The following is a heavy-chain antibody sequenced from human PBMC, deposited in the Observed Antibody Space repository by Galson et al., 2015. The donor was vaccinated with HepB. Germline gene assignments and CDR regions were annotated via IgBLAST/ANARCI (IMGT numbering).Heavy chain of an antibody. Sequence: SETLSLTCTVSGGSVSSNSYYWSWIRQPPGKGLEWIGYIYYSGSTIYNPSLKSRVTISVDTSKNQFSLKLSSVIAADTAVYYCARFNTVVGYWYFDLWGRGALVTVSS. V-gene: IGHV4-61*01. J-gene: IGHJ2*01. CDR2: IYYSGST. D-gene: IGHD4-23*01. CDR1: GGSVSSNSYY. CDR3: ARFNTVVGYWYFDL.